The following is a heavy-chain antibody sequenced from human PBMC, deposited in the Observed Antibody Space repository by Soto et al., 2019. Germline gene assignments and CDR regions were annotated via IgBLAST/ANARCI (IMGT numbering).Heavy chain of an antibody. Sequence: QVQLQVSGPGLVKHSGTLSLTCAVSGGSISSSNWWSWVRQPPGKGLEWVGEIYHSGSTNYNPSPKSRVTISVDKSKNHFSLNLSPVTAADTAVYYCARHYVPYAMDVWGQGTTVTVSS. D-gene: IGHD3-16*01. V-gene: IGHV4-4*02. CDR1: GGSISSSNW. J-gene: IGHJ6*02. CDR2: IYHSGST. CDR3: ARHYVPYAMDV.